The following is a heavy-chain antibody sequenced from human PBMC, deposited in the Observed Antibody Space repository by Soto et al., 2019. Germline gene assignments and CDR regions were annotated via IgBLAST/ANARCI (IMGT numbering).Heavy chain of an antibody. D-gene: IGHD3-10*01. CDR2: IRSGGEYT. Sequence: EVQLVESGGGLVKPGGSLRLSCVVSGFTFSSYSMNWVRQAPGKGLEWVSSIRSGGEYTYYADSVKGRFTISRDNAKNSVYLQMNSLTAEDTALYYCARDFKESQYYYYCMDVWGKGTPVTVSS. V-gene: IGHV3-21*06. CDR1: GFTFSSYS. CDR3: ARDFKESQYYYYCMDV. J-gene: IGHJ6*03.